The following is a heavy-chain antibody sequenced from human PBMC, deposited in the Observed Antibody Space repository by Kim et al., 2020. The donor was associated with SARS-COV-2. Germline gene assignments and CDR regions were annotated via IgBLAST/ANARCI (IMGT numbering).Heavy chain of an antibody. D-gene: IGHD3-9*01. Sequence: SVKVSCKASGGTFSSYAISWVRQAPGQGLEWMGRIIPILGIANYAQKFQGRVTITADKSTSTAYMELSSLRSEDTAVYYCARDISLTNYYYGMDVWGQGTTVTVSS. CDR1: GGTFSSYA. CDR3: ARDISLTNYYYGMDV. J-gene: IGHJ6*02. CDR2: IIPILGIA. V-gene: IGHV1-69*04.